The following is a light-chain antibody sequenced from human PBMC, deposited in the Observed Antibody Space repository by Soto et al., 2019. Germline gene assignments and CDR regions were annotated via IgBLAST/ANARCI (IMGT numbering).Light chain of an antibody. CDR2: LNN. CDR1: SSNIGAGYE. CDR3: RSFDNSMSGLRV. V-gene: IGLV1-40*01. Sequence: QSVLTQPPSVSGAPGQRVTISCTGSSSNIGAGYEVHWYQHLPGTAPKLLIYLNNNRPSGVPDRFSGSNSGTSATLAITGLQEEDEADYYYRSFDNSMSGLRVFGGGTKLTVL. J-gene: IGLJ3*02.